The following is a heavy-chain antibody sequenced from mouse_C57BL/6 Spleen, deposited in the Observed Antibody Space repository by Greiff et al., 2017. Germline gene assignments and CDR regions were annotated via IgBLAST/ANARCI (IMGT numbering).Heavy chain of an antibody. D-gene: IGHD1-1*01. Sequence: QVQLQQPGAELVRPGSSVKLSCKASGYTFTSYWMHWVKQRPIQGLEWIGNIDPSDSETHYNQKFKDKATLTVDKSSSTAYMQLSSLTSEDSAVYYCARRDYYGSQTFDYWGQGTTLTVSS. J-gene: IGHJ2*01. CDR2: IDPSDSET. CDR3: ARRDYYGSQTFDY. CDR1: GYTFTSYW. V-gene: IGHV1-52*01.